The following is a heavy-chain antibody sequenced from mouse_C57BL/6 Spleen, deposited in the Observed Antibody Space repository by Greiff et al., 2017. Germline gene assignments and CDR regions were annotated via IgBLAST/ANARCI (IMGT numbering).Heavy chain of an antibody. Sequence: VQLQQSGAELVKPGASVKLSCTASGFNFKDYYMHWVKQRTEQGLEWIGRIAPEDGETKYAPKFQGKATITADTSSNTAYLQLSSLTSEYTAVNYWARQLRLGYCDYWGQGTTLTVSS. V-gene: IGHV14-2*01. CDR3: ARQLRLGYCDY. J-gene: IGHJ2*01. CDR1: GFNFKDYY. D-gene: IGHD3-2*02. CDR2: IAPEDGET.